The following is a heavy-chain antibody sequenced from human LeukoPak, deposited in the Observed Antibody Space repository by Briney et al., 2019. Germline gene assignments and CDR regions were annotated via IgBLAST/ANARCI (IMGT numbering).Heavy chain of an antibody. Sequence: PGGSLRLSCAASGFTFSSYAMHWVRQAPGKGLEWVAVMSYDGSNKYYADPVKGRFTISRDNSKNTLYLQMNSLRAEDTAVYYWARGANILTGEGWFAPWGREPRFTVSS. J-gene: IGHJ5*02. CDR3: ARGANILTGEGWFAP. CDR2: MSYDGSNK. D-gene: IGHD3-9*01. V-gene: IGHV3-30*04. CDR1: GFTFSSYA.